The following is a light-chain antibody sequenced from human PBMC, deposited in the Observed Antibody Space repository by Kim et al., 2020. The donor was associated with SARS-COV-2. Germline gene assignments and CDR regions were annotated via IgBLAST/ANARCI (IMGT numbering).Light chain of an antibody. CDR1: SCDVGGYNS. V-gene: IGLV2-8*01. Sequence: QSALTQPPSASGSPGQSVTISCTGTSCDVGGYNSVSWYQQHPGKAPQLMIYEVTKRPSGVPDRFSRSKSGNTASLTVSGLQAEDEADYYCSSYARTLWVFGGGTKLTVL. CDR3: SSYARTLWV. J-gene: IGLJ3*02. CDR2: EVT.